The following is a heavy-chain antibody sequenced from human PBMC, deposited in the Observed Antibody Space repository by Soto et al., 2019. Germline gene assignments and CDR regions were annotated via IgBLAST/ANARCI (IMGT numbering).Heavy chain of an antibody. CDR3: AKERDSRGYYDY. J-gene: IGHJ4*02. Sequence: GGSLRLSCAASGFTFSAYAVSWVRQAPGKGLEWVSALSGDGGRTYYADSVKGRFTISRDNSKNTLYVQMNSLRAEDTAVYYCAKERDSRGYYDYLGQGTLVTVSS. V-gene: IGHV3-23*01. D-gene: IGHD2-21*01. CDR1: GFTFSAYA. CDR2: LSGDGGRT.